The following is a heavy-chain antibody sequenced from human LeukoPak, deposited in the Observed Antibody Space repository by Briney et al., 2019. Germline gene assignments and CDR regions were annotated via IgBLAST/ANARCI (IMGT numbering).Heavy chain of an antibody. J-gene: IGHJ6*04. CDR3: AELGITMIGGV. CDR1: GFTFSSYE. V-gene: IGHV3-48*03. D-gene: IGHD3-10*02. CDR2: ISSSGSTI. Sequence: GGSLRLSCAASGFTFSSYEMNWVRQAPGKGLEWASYISSSGSTIYYADSVKGRFTISRDNAKNSLYLQMNSLRVEDTAVYYCAELGITMIGGVWGKGTTVTISS.